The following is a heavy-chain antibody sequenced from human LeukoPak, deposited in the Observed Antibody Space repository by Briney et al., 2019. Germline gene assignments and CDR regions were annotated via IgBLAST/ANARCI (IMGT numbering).Heavy chain of an antibody. CDR2: IYTGGTT. CDR1: GFSVSGNY. V-gene: IGHV3-66*02. Sequence: GGSLRLSCAASGFSVSGNYMNWVRQAPGKGLEWVSAIYTGGTTYYADSVKGRFTISRDNSKNTLYLQMNSLRAEDTAVYYCARDKLGSGYSSDFDYWGQGTLVTVSS. D-gene: IGHD6-19*01. J-gene: IGHJ4*02. CDR3: ARDKLGSGYSSDFDY.